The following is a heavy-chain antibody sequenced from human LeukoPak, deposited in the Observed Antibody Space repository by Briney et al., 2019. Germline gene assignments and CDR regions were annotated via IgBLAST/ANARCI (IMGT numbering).Heavy chain of an antibody. D-gene: IGHD3-10*01. CDR1: GFTFSSYT. CDR3: ARDSHYYSWD. CDR2: ITGSSSII. V-gene: IGHV3-21*01. Sequence: GGSLRLSCAASGFTFSSYTMNWVRQAPGKGLKWVSSITGSSSIIQYADSVMGRFTISRDNSKNSLYLQMNSLRAEDTAVYYCARDSHYYSWDWGQGTLVTVS. J-gene: IGHJ4*02.